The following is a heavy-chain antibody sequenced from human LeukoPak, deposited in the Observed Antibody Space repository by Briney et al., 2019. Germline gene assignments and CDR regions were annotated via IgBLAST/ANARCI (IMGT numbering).Heavy chain of an antibody. CDR1: GGSISSYY. CDR2: IYHSGSA. CDR3: ARHSRTYYDFDS. Sequence: SETLSLTCTVSGGSISSYYWNWIRQPPGKGLEWIGYIYHSGSAKYNPSLKSRVTISVDASENQFSLKVASVTAADTAVYYCARHSRTYYDFDSWGQGTLVTVSS. D-gene: IGHD1-26*01. V-gene: IGHV4-59*01. J-gene: IGHJ4*02.